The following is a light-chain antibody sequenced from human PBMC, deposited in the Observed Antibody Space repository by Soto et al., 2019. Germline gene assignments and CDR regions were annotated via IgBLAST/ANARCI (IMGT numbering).Light chain of an antibody. J-gene: IGKJ1*01. CDR2: DAS. CDR3: QQYNSYSWM. Sequence: DIQMTQSPSTLSASVGDRVTITCRASQSISSFLAWYQQKPGKAPKVLIYDASSLESGVPSRFSGSGSGTEFTLTISSLQPDDFATYYCQQYNSYSWMFGQGTKVEIK. CDR1: QSISSF. V-gene: IGKV1-5*01.